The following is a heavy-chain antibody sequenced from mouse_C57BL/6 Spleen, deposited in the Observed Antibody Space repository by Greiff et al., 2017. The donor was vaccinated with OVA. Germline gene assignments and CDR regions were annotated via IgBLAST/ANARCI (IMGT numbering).Heavy chain of an antibody. J-gene: IGHJ2*01. D-gene: IGHD4-1*01. V-gene: IGHV1-61*01. CDR3: ARELVYYFDY. Sequence: QVQLQQPGAELVRPGSSVKLSRKASGYTFPSYWMDWVKQRPGQGLEWIGNIYPSDSETHYHHKFKDKATLTVDKSSSTANMQLSSLTSEDSAVYYYARELVYYFDYWGQGTTLTVSS. CDR1: GYTFPSYW. CDR2: IYPSDSET.